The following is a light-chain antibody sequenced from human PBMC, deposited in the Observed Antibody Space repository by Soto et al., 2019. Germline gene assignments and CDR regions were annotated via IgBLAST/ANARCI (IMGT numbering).Light chain of an antibody. J-gene: IGKJ3*01. CDR3: QQYGSSPL. V-gene: IGKV3-20*01. CDR2: GAS. Sequence: EIVLTQSPGTLSLSPGERATLSCRASQSVSSSYLAWYQQKPGQAPRLLIYGASSRATGIPDRFSGSGSGTDFTLTSSRLEHEDFALYYCQQYGSSPLFGPGTKVDIK. CDR1: QSVSSSY.